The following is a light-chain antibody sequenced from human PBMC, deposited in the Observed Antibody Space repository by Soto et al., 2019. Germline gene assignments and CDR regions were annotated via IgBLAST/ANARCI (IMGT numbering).Light chain of an antibody. CDR2: LGS. CDR3: MQSLQTPFT. Sequence: DIVMTQSPLSLPVTPGEPASISCRCSQSLLHSKGNNYLDWYLQKPGQSPQLLIYLGSNRASGVPDWFSVSGSGTDFTLKISRVEAEDVGVYYCMQSLQTPFTFGPGTKVDIK. CDR1: QSLLHSKGNNY. V-gene: IGKV2-28*01. J-gene: IGKJ3*01.